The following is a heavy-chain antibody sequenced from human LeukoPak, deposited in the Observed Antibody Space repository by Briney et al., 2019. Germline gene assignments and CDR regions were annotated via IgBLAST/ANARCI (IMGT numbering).Heavy chain of an antibody. CDR2: IRYDGSNK. CDR3: AKGRGWEASYYYYYMDV. J-gene: IGHJ6*03. V-gene: IGHV3-30*02. CDR1: GFTFSSYG. Sequence: GGSLRLSCAASGFTFSSYGIHWVGQAPGKGLEWVAFIRYDGSNKYYTDSAKGRFTISRDNSKNTLYLQMNSLRAEDTAVYYCAKGRGWEASYYYYYMDVWGKGTTVTISS. D-gene: IGHD1-26*01.